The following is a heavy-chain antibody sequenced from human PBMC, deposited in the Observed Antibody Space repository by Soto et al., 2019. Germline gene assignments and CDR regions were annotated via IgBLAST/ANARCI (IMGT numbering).Heavy chain of an antibody. CDR2: VSGNGGST. J-gene: IGHJ4*02. V-gene: IGHV3-23*01. Sequence: EGQVLESGGGLVQPGGSLRLTCVASGFTLSNFGMSWVRQAPGKGLEWVSFVSGNGGSTYYIDSVKGRFTISRDSSTNTVRLKMNSLRAEDTAVYYCATSNYGERDWGQGALVTVSS. CDR1: GFTLSNFG. D-gene: IGHD4-17*01. CDR3: ATSNYGERD.